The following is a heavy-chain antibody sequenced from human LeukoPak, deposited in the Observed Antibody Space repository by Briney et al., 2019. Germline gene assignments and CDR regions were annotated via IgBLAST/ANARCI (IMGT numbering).Heavy chain of an antibody. CDR1: GFTVSSNY. Sequence: GGSLRLSCAASGFTVSSNYMSWIRQAPGKGLEWVSYISSSGSTIYYADSVKGRFTISRDNAKNSLYLQMNSLRAEDTAVYYCAGDYGDYSFDYWGQGTPVTVSS. CDR2: ISSSGSTI. V-gene: IGHV3-11*04. J-gene: IGHJ4*02. D-gene: IGHD4-17*01. CDR3: AGDYGDYSFDY.